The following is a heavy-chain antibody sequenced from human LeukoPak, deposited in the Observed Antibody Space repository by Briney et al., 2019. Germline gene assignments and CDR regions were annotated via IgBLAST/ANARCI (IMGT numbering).Heavy chain of an antibody. CDR2: IGGSGSHI. D-gene: IGHD2-15*01. CDR3: ARGGGYCNIPNSRGNGNRFDS. Sequence: PGGSLRLSCAASGFPFGTYNMNWVRQAPGKGLEWVSSIGGSGSHIYYADSMKGRFTISRDNAKNSLYLQMNSLGAEDTAVYFCARGGGYCNIPNSRGNGNRFDSWGQGTLVTVSS. J-gene: IGHJ5*01. CDR1: GFPFGTYN. V-gene: IGHV3-21*01.